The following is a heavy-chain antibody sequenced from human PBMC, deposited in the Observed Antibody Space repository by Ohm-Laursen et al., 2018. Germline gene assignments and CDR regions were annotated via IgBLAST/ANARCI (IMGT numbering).Heavy chain of an antibody. CDR1: GGSISSGGYF. V-gene: IGHV4-31*03. CDR3: ARGDYNYYYYGMDV. Sequence: TLSLTCIVSGGSISSGGYFWSWIRQHPGKGLEWIGYIYYSGSTYYNPSLKSRVTISVDTSKNQFSLKLSSVTAADTAVYYCARGDYNYYYYGMDVWGQGTTVTVSS. CDR2: IYYSGST. D-gene: IGHD4-11*01. J-gene: IGHJ6*02.